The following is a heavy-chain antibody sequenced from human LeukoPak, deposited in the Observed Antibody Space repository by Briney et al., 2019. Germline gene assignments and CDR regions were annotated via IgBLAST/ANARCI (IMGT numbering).Heavy chain of an antibody. CDR1: GFTFSSYG. J-gene: IGHJ4*02. CDR3: AKTQQLTLDY. Sequence: PGGSLRLSCAASGFTFSSYGMHWVRQAPGKGLEWVAFIRYDGSNKYYVDSVKGRFTISRDNSKNTLYLQMNSLRAEDTAVYYCAKTQQLTLDYWGQGTLVTVSS. D-gene: IGHD6-13*01. CDR2: IRYDGSNK. V-gene: IGHV3-30*02.